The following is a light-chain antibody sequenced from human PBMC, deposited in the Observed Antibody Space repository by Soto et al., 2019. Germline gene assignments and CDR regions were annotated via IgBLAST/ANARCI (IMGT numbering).Light chain of an antibody. Sequence: QLVLTQPPSASGTPGQRVTISCSGGSSNIGGNTVNWYRQVPGTAPKLLIYSNNQRPSGVPDRLSGSKSGTSASLAISGLQSEDDADYYCAAWDDSLDGLYVFGTGTKLTVL. CDR2: SNN. J-gene: IGLJ1*01. V-gene: IGLV1-44*01. CDR3: AAWDDSLDGLYV. CDR1: SSNIGGNT.